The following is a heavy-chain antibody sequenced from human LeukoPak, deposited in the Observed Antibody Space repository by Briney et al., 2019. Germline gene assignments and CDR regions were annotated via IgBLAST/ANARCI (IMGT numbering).Heavy chain of an antibody. CDR1: GYTFTSYV. D-gene: IGHD6-19*01. CDR2: ITATNGNT. Sequence: ASVKVSCKASGYTFTSYVTAGCGRPLEQGLNGWGGITATNGNTNYAQKLQGRVTMTTDTSTSTAYMELRSLRSDDTAVYYCARGASESGWYKNYYYMDVWGKGTTVTVSS. CDR3: ARGASESGWYKNYYYMDV. V-gene: IGHV1-18*01. J-gene: IGHJ6*03.